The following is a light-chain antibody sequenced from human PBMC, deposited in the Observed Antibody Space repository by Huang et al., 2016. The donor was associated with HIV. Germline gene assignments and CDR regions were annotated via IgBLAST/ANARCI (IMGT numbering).Light chain of an antibody. CDR3: QQNNNWPPLFT. V-gene: IGKV3-15*01. J-gene: IGKJ3*01. CDR1: QSVSSN. Sequence: EIVMTQSPATLSASPGERATLSYRASQSVSSNLAWYQQKPGQAPRLLIYGASTRATGIPARFSGSGSGTDFTLTISSLQSEDFAVYYCQQNNNWPPLFTFGPGTKVDIK. CDR2: GAS.